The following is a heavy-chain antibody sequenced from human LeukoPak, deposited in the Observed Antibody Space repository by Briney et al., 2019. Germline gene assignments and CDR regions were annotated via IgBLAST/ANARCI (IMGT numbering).Heavy chain of an antibody. CDR3: AKDREYGSSSVLDY. CDR2: ISGDGRGT. V-gene: IGHV3-74*01. CDR1: GFIFTDYW. J-gene: IGHJ4*02. D-gene: IGHD6-6*01. Sequence: GGSLRLSCAASGFIFTDYWMHWVRQGPGKELVWVARISGDGRGTTYADSVKGRFTISRDNAKSTAFLQMKSLRAEDTGIYYCAKDREYGSSSVLDYWGQGTLVTVSS.